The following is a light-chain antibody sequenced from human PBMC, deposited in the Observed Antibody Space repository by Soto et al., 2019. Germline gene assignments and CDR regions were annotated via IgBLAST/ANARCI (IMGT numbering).Light chain of an antibody. Sequence: DIQMTQSLSTLSASVGDRVTITCRASQGVSSWLAWYQQKPGKAPKILIYYASRLDSGVPSRFSGSGSGTEFTLTISSLQPDDFATYYCQQYESYWTFGQGTKVDIK. V-gene: IGKV1-5*01. CDR3: QQYESYWT. J-gene: IGKJ1*01. CDR2: YAS. CDR1: QGVSSW.